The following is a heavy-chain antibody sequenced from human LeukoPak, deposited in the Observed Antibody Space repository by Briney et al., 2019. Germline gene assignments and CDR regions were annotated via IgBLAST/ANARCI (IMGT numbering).Heavy chain of an antibody. Sequence: GGSLRLSCAASGFTFSSYSMNWVRQAPGKGLEWVSAISGSGGSTYYADSVKGRFTISRDNSKNTLYLQMNSLRAEDTAVYYCAKDPGFSWFGELRDAFDIWGQGTMVTVSS. V-gene: IGHV3-23*01. CDR3: AKDPGFSWFGELRDAFDI. D-gene: IGHD3-10*01. CDR2: ISGSGGST. J-gene: IGHJ3*02. CDR1: GFTFSSYS.